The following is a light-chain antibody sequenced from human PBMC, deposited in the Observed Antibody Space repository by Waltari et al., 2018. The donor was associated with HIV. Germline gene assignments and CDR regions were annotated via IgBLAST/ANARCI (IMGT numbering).Light chain of an antibody. CDR3: QQYGGSALFT. V-gene: IGKV3-20*01. CDR2: GAA. Sequence: ELVLTQSPGTVSLSPVERATLSCRASQSVSRNYVAWYQHKPGQAPRLLIYGAANRAAGIPDRFSGSGSGTDFTLTISRLGPEDFAVYYCQQYGGSALFTFGPGTKVEIK. J-gene: IGKJ3*01. CDR1: QSVSRNY.